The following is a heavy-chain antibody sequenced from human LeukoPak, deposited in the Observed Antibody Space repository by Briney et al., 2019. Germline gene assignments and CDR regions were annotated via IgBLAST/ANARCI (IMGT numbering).Heavy chain of an antibody. V-gene: IGHV1-69*05. D-gene: IGHD6-19*01. CDR1: GGTFSSYD. J-gene: IGHJ5*02. Sequence: SVKVSCKASGGTFSSYDISWVRQAPGQGLEWMGGIIPIFGTANYAQKFQGRVTITTDESTSTAYMELSSLRSEDTAVYYCARQIAVAPRLRRGWFDPWGQGTLVTVSS. CDR2: IIPIFGTA. CDR3: ARQIAVAPRLRRGWFDP.